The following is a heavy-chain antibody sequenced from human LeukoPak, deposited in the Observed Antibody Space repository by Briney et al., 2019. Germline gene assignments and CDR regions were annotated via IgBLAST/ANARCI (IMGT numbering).Heavy chain of an antibody. D-gene: IGHD6-19*01. J-gene: IGHJ4*02. V-gene: IGHV3-23*01. Sequence: AGGSLRLSCAASGFTFSSLAMGWVRQAPGKGLEWVSVISDSGGTTYYADSAKGRFTISRDNSRNTLYLQMNSLRVEDTTVYYCAKDARRSSGWYFFDHWGQGTLVTVSS. CDR3: AKDARRSSGWYFFDH. CDR1: GFTFSSLA. CDR2: ISDSGGTT.